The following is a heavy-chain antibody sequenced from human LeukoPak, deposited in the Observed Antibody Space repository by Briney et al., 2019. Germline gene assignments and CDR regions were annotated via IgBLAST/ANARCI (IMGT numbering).Heavy chain of an antibody. J-gene: IGHJ4*02. Sequence: ASVKVSCKASGYTFTSYYMHWVRQAPGQGLEWMGIINPSGGSTSYAQKFQGRVTMTRDTSTSTAYMELSSLRSEDTAVYYCARRSVEMATTAFFDYWGQGTLVTVSS. D-gene: IGHD5-24*01. CDR2: INPSGGST. CDR1: GYTFTSYY. V-gene: IGHV1-46*01. CDR3: ARRSVEMATTAFFDY.